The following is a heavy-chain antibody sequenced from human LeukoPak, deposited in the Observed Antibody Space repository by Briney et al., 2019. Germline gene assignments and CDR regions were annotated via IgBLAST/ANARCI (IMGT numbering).Heavy chain of an antibody. J-gene: IGHJ3*02. CDR1: GGSISSSSYY. Sequence: SQTLSLTCTVSGGSISSSSYYWGWIRQPPGKGLEWIGSIYYSGSTYYNPSLKSRVTISVDTSKNQFSLKLSSVTAADTAVYYCARPHTDAFDIWGQGTMVTVSS. CDR3: ARPHTDAFDI. CDR2: IYYSGST. V-gene: IGHV4-39*01. D-gene: IGHD2-2*02.